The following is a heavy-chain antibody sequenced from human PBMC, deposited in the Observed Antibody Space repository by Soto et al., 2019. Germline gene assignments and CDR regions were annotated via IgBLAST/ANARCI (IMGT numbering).Heavy chain of an antibody. CDR2: IYTSGST. J-gene: IGHJ4*02. V-gene: IGHV4-4*07. CDR1: GGSISSYY. Sequence: SETLSLTCTVSGGSISSYYWSWIRQPAGKGLEWIGRIYTSGSTNYNPSLKSRVTMSVDTSKNQFSLKLSSVTAADTAVYYCARESLVRGVPVLFDYWGQGTLVTVSS. CDR3: ARESLVRGVPVLFDY. D-gene: IGHD3-10*01.